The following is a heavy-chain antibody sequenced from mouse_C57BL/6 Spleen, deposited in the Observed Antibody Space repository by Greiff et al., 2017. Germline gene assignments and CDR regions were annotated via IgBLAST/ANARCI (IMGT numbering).Heavy chain of an antibody. CDR3: ARPYSNYALDY. J-gene: IGHJ2*01. V-gene: IGHV1-69*01. CDR1: GYTFTSYW. Sequence: QVQLQQPGAELVMPGASVKLSCKASGYTFTSYWMHWVKQRPGQGLEWIGEIDPSDSYTNYNQKFKGKSTLTVDKSSSTAYMQLSSLTSEDSAVYYCARPYSNYALDYWAQGTTLTVSS. D-gene: IGHD2-5*01. CDR2: IDPSDSYT.